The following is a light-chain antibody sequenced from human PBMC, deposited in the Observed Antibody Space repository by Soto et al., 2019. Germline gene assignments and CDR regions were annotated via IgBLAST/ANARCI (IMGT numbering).Light chain of an antibody. V-gene: IGKV3-20*01. J-gene: IGKJ2*01. CDR1: QSVRSSY. CDR3: LQYVRSPLYT. Sequence: EIVLTQSPGTLSLSPGERATLSCRASQSVRSSYLGWYQQKPGQAPRLLIYSASTRSTVIAEWFSGSGAGTNFTLIVGTAEPDFFAVDYYLQYVRSPLYTFGQGTKLEIK. CDR2: SAS.